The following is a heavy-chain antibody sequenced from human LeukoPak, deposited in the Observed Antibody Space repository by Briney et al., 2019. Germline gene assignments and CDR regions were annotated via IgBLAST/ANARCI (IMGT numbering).Heavy chain of an antibody. CDR2: ISTDGSHK. Sequence: PGGSLRLSCAASGFTFSDYGMQWVRQAPGQGLEWVALISTDGSHKDYADSVKGRFTLSRDNSKNTLYLQMNSLRVEDTAVYYCAKDGTSSWFGEATWGQGTPVTVSS. CDR1: GFTFSDYG. V-gene: IGHV3-30*18. CDR3: AKDGTSSWFGEAT. D-gene: IGHD6-13*01. J-gene: IGHJ5*02.